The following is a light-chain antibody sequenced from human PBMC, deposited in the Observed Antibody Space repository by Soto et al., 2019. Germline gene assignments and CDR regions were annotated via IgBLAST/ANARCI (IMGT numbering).Light chain of an antibody. Sequence: EIVLTQSPGPLSLSPGERDTLSCRASQSVSSSYLAWYQQKPGQAPRLLIYGASSRSTGIPDRFSGSGSGTDFTLAIRRLEPEEFAVYYCQQYGSSLFPFGPGTKVDIK. CDR2: GAS. CDR3: QQYGSSLFP. J-gene: IGKJ3*01. CDR1: QSVSSSY. V-gene: IGKV3-20*01.